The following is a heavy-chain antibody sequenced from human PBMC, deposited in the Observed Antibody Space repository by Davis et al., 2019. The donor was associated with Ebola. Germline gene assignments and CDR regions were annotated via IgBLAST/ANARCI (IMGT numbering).Heavy chain of an antibody. CDR3: VRDSSSSYYYYYGMDV. J-gene: IGHJ6*02. Sequence: PSETLSLTCTVSGGSISSHYWSWIRQPPGKGLEWIGYIYYSGSTNYNPSLKSRVTISVDTSKNQFSLKLSSVTAADTAVYYCVRDSSSSYYYYYGMDVWGQGTTVTVSS. V-gene: IGHV4-59*11. D-gene: IGHD6-13*01. CDR1: GGSISSHY. CDR2: IYYSGST.